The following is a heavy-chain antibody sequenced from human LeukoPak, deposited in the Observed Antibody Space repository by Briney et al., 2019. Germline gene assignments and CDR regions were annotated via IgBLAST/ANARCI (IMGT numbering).Heavy chain of an antibody. CDR2: IIPIFGTA. CDR1: GGTFSSYA. D-gene: IGHD5-18*01. Sequence: SVKVSCKASGGTFSSYAISWGRQAPGQGLEWMGGIIPIFGTANYAQKFQGRGTITTDESTSPAYMELSSLRSEDTPVYYCARDQGLGGYSYGTNWFDPWGQGTLVTVSS. J-gene: IGHJ5*02. V-gene: IGHV1-69*05. CDR3: ARDQGLGGYSYGTNWFDP.